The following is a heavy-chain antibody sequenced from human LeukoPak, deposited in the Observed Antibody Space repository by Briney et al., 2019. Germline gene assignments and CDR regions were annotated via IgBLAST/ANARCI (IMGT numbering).Heavy chain of an antibody. D-gene: IGHD6-19*01. CDR3: ARDSSGWYHNWFDP. J-gene: IGHJ5*02. Sequence: PSQTLSLTCIVSGGSISSGSYYWSWIRQPAGKGLEWIGSIYYSGSTYYNPSLKSRVTISVDTSKNQFSLKLSSVTAADTAVYYCARDSSGWYHNWFDPWGQGTLVTVSS. V-gene: IGHV4-61*02. CDR1: GGSISSGSYY. CDR2: IYYSGST.